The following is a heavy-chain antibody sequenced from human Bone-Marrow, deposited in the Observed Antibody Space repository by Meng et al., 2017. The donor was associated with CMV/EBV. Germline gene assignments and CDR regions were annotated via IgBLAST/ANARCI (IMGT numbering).Heavy chain of an antibody. CDR2: IYSSGST. Sequence: GESLKISCAASGFAVTNYYMSWVRQSPGKGLEWVSVIYSSGSTYFADSVKGRFTVSRDSSKNMLYPQMDSLRAEDTAVYYCARDRGDLMYYFDLWGQGSLVTVSS. J-gene: IGHJ4*02. CDR3: ARDRGDLMYYFDL. V-gene: IGHV3-53*01. D-gene: IGHD3-10*01. CDR1: GFAVTNYY.